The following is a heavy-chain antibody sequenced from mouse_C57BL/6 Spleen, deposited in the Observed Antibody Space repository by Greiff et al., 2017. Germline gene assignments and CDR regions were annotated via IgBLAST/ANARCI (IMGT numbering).Heavy chain of an antibody. D-gene: IGHD3-2*02. CDR3: ARPQTAQATSFAY. CDR1: GFTFSSYT. CDR2: ISGGGGNT. Sequence: EVQRVESGGGLVKPGGSLKLSCAASGFTFSSYTMSWVRQTPEKRLEWVATISGGGGNTSYPDSVKGRFTISRDNAKNTLYLQMSSLRSEDTALYYCARPQTAQATSFAYWGQGTLVTISA. J-gene: IGHJ3*01. V-gene: IGHV5-9*01.